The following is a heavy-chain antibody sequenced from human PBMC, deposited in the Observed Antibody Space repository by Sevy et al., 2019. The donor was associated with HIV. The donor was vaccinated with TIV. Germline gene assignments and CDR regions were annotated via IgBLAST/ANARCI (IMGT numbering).Heavy chain of an antibody. CDR3: VRAIQLAASY. D-gene: IGHD2-15*01. Sequence: GGSLRLSCEASAINIRDYWMNWVRQAPGKGLEWVANINPAGSKIYYADSVKGRFTISRDSAKNSVFLQMTSLRAEDTAVYYCVRAIQLAASYWGQGMLVTVSS. V-gene: IGHV3-7*02. CDR1: AINIRDYW. J-gene: IGHJ4*02. CDR2: INPAGSKI.